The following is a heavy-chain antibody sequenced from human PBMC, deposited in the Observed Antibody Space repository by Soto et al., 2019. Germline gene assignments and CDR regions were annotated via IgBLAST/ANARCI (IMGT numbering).Heavy chain of an antibody. CDR2: IYYSGST. J-gene: IGHJ3*02. V-gene: IGHV4-31*03. Sequence: PSETLSLTCTASGGSISSGGYYWSWIRQHPGKGLEWIGYIYYSGSTYYNPSLKSRVTISVDTSKNQFSLKLSSVTAADTAVYFCAREGHSSGYPSLEAFDIWGQGTMVTVSS. D-gene: IGHD6-19*01. CDR3: AREGHSSGYPSLEAFDI. CDR1: GGSISSGGYY.